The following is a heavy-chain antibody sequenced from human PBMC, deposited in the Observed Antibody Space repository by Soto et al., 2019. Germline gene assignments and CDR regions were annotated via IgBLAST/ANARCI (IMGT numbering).Heavy chain of an antibody. D-gene: IGHD3-10*01. V-gene: IGHV3-7*01. CDR1: GFTFSSYW. CDR3: AGITMIRGVIGY. J-gene: IGHJ4*02. Sequence: EVQLVESGGGLVQPGGSPRLSCAASGFTFSSYWMSWVRQAPGKGLEWVANIKQDGSGKYYVDSVKGRFTISRDNAENSLYLQMNSLRAEDTAVYYCAGITMIRGVIGYWGQGTLVTVSS. CDR2: IKQDGSGK.